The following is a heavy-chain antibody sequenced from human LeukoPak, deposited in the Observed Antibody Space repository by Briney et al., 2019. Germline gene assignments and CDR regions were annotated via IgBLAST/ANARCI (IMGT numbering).Heavy chain of an antibody. V-gene: IGHV1-8*01. Sequence: AASVKVSCKASGYTFTSYDINWVRQATRQGLEWMGWMNPNSGNTGYAQKFQGRVTMTRNTSISTAYMELSSLRSEDTAVYYCARGPGGGYFDWLLYEYYFDYWGQGTLVTVSS. CDR3: ARGPGGGYFDWLLYEYYFDY. CDR1: GYTFTSYD. D-gene: IGHD3-9*01. J-gene: IGHJ4*02. CDR2: MNPNSGNT.